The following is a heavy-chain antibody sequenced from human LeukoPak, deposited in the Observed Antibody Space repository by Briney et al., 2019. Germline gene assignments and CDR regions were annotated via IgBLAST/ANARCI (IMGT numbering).Heavy chain of an antibody. D-gene: IGHD6-13*01. V-gene: IGHV1-46*01. CDR3: TRDSSCSSDY. J-gene: IGHJ4*02. CDR1: GYTFTSNN. Sequence: GASVKASCKASGYTFTSNNMHWVRQAPGQGLEWMGLISPGSGSTSYAQKFQGRVTMTRDTSTSTVYMELSSLRSEDTAIYYCTRDSSCSSDYWGQGTLVTVSS. CDR2: ISPGSGST.